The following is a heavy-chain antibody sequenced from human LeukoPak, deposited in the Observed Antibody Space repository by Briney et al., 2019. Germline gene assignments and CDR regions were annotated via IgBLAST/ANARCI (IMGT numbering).Heavy chain of an antibody. Sequence: GGSLRLSCAASGFTFSSYSMNWVRQAPGKGLEWVSYISSSSSTIYYADSVKGRFTISRDNAKNSLYLQMNSLRAEDTAVYYCARDPGYCSGGSCYSVLGMDVWGQGNTVTVSS. CDR3: ARDPGYCSGGSCYSVLGMDV. CDR1: GFTFSSYS. D-gene: IGHD2-15*01. V-gene: IGHV3-48*01. J-gene: IGHJ6*02. CDR2: ISSSSSTI.